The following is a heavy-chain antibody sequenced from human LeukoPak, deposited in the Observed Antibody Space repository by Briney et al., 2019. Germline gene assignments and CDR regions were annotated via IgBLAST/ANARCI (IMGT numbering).Heavy chain of an antibody. D-gene: IGHD2-2*02. CDR3: AREVPADCSSTSCYTWFDP. CDR2: IWYDGSNK. CDR1: GFTFSSYG. V-gene: IGHV3-33*01. J-gene: IGHJ5*02. Sequence: HPGRSLRLSCAASGFTFSSYGMHWVRQAPGKGLERVAVIWYDGSNKYYADSVKGRFTISRDNSKNTLYLQMNSLRAEDTAVYYCAREVPADCSSTSCYTWFDPWGQGTLVTVSS.